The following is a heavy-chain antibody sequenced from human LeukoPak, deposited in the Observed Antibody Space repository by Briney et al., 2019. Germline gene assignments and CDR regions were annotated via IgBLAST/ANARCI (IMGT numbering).Heavy chain of an antibody. CDR1: GDSVSSNSAA. Sequence: SQTLSLTCAVSGDSVSSNSAAWNWIRQSPSRGLEWLGRTYYRSKLYNDYAVSVKNRITINPDTSKNQFSLQLNSVTLEDTAVYYCAKDRGRGYTWDYWFDPWGQGTLVTVSS. D-gene: IGHD5-12*01. V-gene: IGHV6-1*01. CDR2: TYYRSKLYN. CDR3: AKDRGRGYTWDYWFDP. J-gene: IGHJ5*02.